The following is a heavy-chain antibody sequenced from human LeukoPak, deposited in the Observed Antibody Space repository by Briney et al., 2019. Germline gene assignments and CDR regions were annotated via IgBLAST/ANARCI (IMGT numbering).Heavy chain of an antibody. CDR1: GGSISSSSYY. CDR3: ARITTYAMGNWFDP. J-gene: IGHJ5*02. CDR2: IYYSGST. V-gene: IGHV4-39*01. Sequence: SETLSLTCTVSGGSISSSSYYWGWIRQPPGKGLEWIGSIYYSGSTYYNPSLKSRVTISVDTSKNQFSLKLSSVTAADTAVYYCARITTYAMGNWFDPWGQGTLVTVSS. D-gene: IGHD2-8*01.